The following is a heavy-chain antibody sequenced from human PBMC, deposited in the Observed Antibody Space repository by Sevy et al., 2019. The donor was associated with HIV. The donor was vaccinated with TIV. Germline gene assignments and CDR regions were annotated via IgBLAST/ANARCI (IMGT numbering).Heavy chain of an antibody. CDR2: ISSSSSTI. Sequence: GGSLRLSCAASVFTFSSYSMNWVRQAPGKGLEWVSYISSSSSTIYYADSVKGRFTISRDNAKNSLYLQMNSLRAEDTAVYYCARDGRGYSYGPSGAYYYYYGMDVWGQGTTVTVSS. J-gene: IGHJ6*02. V-gene: IGHV3-48*01. CDR1: VFTFSSYS. CDR3: ARDGRGYSYGPSGAYYYYYGMDV. D-gene: IGHD5-18*01.